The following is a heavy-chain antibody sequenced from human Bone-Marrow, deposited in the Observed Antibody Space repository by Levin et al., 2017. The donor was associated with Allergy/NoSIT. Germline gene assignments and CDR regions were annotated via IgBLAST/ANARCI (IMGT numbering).Heavy chain of an antibody. J-gene: IGHJ5*02. V-gene: IGHV1-18*01. CDR2: ISAYNGNT. Sequence: GESLKISCKASGYTFTSYGISWVRQAPGQGLEWMGWISAYNGNTNYAQKLQGRVTMTTDTSTSTAYMELRSLRSDDTAVYYCARRTLAAAGNWFDPWGQGTLVTVSS. CDR1: GYTFTSYG. CDR3: ARRTLAAAGNWFDP. D-gene: IGHD6-13*01.